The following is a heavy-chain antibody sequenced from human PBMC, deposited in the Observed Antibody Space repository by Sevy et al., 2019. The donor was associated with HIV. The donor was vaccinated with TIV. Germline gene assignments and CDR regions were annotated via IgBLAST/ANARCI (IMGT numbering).Heavy chain of an antibody. V-gene: IGHV3-43*01. CDR1: GFTFDDYT. Sequence: GGSLRLSCAASGFTFDDYTMHWVRQAPGKGLEWVSIISWDGGSTYYADSVKGRFTISRDNSKNSLYLQMNSLRTEDTALYYCAKDRGRSTVTSLLGDWGQRTLVTVSS. CDR2: ISWDGGST. J-gene: IGHJ4*02. CDR3: AKDRGRSTVTSLLGD. D-gene: IGHD4-17*01.